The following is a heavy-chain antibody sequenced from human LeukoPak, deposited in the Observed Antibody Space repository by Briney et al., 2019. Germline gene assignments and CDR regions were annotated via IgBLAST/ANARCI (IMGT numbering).Heavy chain of an antibody. V-gene: IGHV3-23*01. Sequence: GGSLRLSCAASGFTLSSYAMSWVRQAPGKGLEWVSAISDTGNTYHADSVKGRFTISRDNSKNTLYLQMNSLRAEDTAVYYCAKRAGPYGSGGGQGTLVTVSS. CDR3: AKRAGPYGSG. J-gene: IGHJ4*02. CDR2: ISDTGNT. CDR1: GFTLSSYA. D-gene: IGHD3-10*01.